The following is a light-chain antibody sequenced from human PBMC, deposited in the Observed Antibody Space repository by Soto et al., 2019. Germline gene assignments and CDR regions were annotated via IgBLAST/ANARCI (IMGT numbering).Light chain of an antibody. Sequence: EIVLTQSPGTLSLSPGESATLSCRASQGIGRYLAWFQQKPGQPPRLLIYDASTRATGIPGRFSGSGSGTDFTLTSSSLEPEDFAVYCWHQRSNGPLTFGPGTKVEI. CDR3: HQRSNGPLT. J-gene: IGKJ3*01. CDR1: QGIGRY. V-gene: IGKV3-11*01. CDR2: DAS.